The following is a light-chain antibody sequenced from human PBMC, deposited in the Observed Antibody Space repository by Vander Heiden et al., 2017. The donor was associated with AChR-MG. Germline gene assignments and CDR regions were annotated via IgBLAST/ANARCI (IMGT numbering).Light chain of an antibody. Sequence: DVVMTQSPLSLTVTLRQPASISCGSSQSLVHSDGTTYLNWFQQRPGQSPRRLIYKVSNRDSGVPDRFSGSGSGSDFTRKISRVEAEDVGVYYCMQGTHWPLTFGQGTKLEIK. J-gene: IGKJ2*01. V-gene: IGKV2-30*02. CDR3: MQGTHWPLT. CDR2: KVS. CDR1: QSLVHSDGTTY.